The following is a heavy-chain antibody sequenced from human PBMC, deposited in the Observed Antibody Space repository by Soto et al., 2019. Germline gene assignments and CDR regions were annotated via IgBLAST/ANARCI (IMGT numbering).Heavy chain of an antibody. D-gene: IGHD2-2*01. Sequence: PGESLKISCKASGYNFPNYWIGWVRQMPWKGLEWMGIIYPADSDTKYSPSFQGQVTISADKSISTAYLRWSSLKASDTAIYYCARQTKYCTSTSCVGFGDYWGQGTLVTVSS. CDR3: ARQTKYCTSTSCVGFGDY. CDR1: GYNFPNYW. CDR2: IYPADSDT. V-gene: IGHV5-51*01. J-gene: IGHJ4*01.